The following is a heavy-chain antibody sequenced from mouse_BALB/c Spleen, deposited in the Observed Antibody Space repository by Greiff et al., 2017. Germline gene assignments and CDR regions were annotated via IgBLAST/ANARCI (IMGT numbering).Heavy chain of an antibody. CDR3: ARAMGLRHAMDY. V-gene: IGHV5-12-1*01. CDR1: GFAFSSYD. CDR2: ISSGGGST. D-gene: IGHD2-2*01. Sequence: EVQLVESGGGLVKPGGSLKLSCAASGFAFSSYDMSWVRQTPEKRLEWVAYISSGGGSTYYPDTVKGRFTISRDNAKNTLYLQMSSLKSEDTAMYYCARAMGLRHAMDYWGQGTSVTVSS. J-gene: IGHJ4*01.